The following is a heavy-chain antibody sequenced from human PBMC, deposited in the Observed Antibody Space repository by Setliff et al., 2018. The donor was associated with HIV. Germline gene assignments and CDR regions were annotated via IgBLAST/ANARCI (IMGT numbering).Heavy chain of an antibody. CDR1: GYSISSDYC. J-gene: IGHJ1*01. Sequence: KTSETLSLTCGVSGYSISSDYCWGWIRQPPGKGLEWIGYIHYTGSTTYNPSLKSRVTISVDTSKNQFSLNLRSVTATDTAIYYCARHGDYEYFQHWGRGTPVTVSS. D-gene: IGHD4-17*01. CDR3: ARHGDYEYFQH. V-gene: IGHV4-38-2*01. CDR2: IHYTGST.